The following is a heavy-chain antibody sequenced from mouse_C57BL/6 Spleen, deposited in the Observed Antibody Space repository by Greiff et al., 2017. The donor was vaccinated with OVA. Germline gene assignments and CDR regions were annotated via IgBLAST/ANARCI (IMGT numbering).Heavy chain of an antibody. CDR3: TTGGSGYFDY. V-gene: IGHV14-4*01. CDR2: IDPENGDT. CDR1: GFNIKDDY. Sequence: VQLKQSGAELVRPGASVKLSCTASGFNIKDDYMHWVKQRPEQGLEWIGWIDPENGDTEYASKFQGKATITADTSSNTAYLQLSSLTSEDTAVYYCTTGGSGYFDYWGQGTTLTVSS. D-gene: IGHD3-2*02. J-gene: IGHJ2*01.